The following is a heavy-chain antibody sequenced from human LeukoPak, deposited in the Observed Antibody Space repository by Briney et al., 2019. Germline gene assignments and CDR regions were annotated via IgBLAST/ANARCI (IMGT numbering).Heavy chain of an antibody. CDR2: INHSGST. J-gene: IGHJ4*02. CDR1: GGSFSGYY. V-gene: IGHV4-34*01. D-gene: IGHD6-19*01. CDR3: ASLYSSGWFDFDY. Sequence: SETLSLTCAVYGGSFSGYYWSWIRQPPGKGLEWIGEINHSGSTNYNPSLKSRVTISVDMSKNQFSLKLSSVTAADTAVYYCASLYSSGWFDFDYWGQGTLVTVSS.